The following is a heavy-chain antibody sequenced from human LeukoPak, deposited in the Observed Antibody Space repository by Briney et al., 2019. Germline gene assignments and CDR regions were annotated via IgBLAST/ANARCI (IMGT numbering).Heavy chain of an antibody. V-gene: IGHV1-18*01. D-gene: IGHD3-22*01. Sequence: AASVKVSCKASGGTFSSYAISWVRQAPGQGLEWMGWISAYNGNTNYAQKLQGRVTMATDTSTSTAYMELRSLRSDDTAVYYCANSFDQYYYDSSGYQRDYYYYYGMDVWGQGTTVTVSS. CDR1: GGTFSSYA. J-gene: IGHJ6*02. CDR3: ANSFDQYYYDSSGYQRDYYYYYGMDV. CDR2: ISAYNGNT.